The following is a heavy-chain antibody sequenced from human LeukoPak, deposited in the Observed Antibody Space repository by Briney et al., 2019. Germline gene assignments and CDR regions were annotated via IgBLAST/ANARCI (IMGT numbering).Heavy chain of an antibody. CDR2: TYYRSKWYN. Sequence: SPTLSLTCAISGDSFSSNRAAWNWLRQSPSRGLEWLGRTYYRSKWYNHYAVSVKSRITVNPDTSKNHFSLQLNSVTPEDTAVYYCARTADGILDYWGQGTLVTVSS. CDR1: GDSFSSNRAA. J-gene: IGHJ4*02. V-gene: IGHV6-1*01. D-gene: IGHD5-24*01. CDR3: ARTADGILDY.